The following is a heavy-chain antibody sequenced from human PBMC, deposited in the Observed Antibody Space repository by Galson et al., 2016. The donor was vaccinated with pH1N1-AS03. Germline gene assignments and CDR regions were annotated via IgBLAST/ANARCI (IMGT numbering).Heavy chain of an antibody. Sequence: QSGAEVTKPGESLKISCKGSGYKFTNYWTGWVRQMPGQGLEWMGSIYPGDSDTRYSPSFQGQVTISADKSNSTAYLQGSSLKASDTAMYYCARRVSYTGSYPLDYWGQGTLVTVSS. V-gene: IGHV5-51*01. CDR2: IYPGDSDT. D-gene: IGHD1-26*01. CDR3: ARRVSYTGSYPLDY. J-gene: IGHJ4*02. CDR1: GYKFTNYW.